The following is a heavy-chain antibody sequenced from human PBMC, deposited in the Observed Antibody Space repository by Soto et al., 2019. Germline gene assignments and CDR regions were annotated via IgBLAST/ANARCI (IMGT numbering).Heavy chain of an antibody. D-gene: IGHD4-17*01. CDR3: AKERPTTPAFDH. V-gene: IGHV3-23*01. CDR1: GFPFSRDG. Sequence: HPGGSLRLSCGASGFPFSRDGMRWVRQAPGKGLEWVSLITDNGRSTYYTDSMKDRFTISRHKTKNPLFLQMTSVTTEHTAVNDRAKERPTTPAFDHWGQGALVTVPS. CDR2: ITDNGRST. J-gene: IGHJ4*02.